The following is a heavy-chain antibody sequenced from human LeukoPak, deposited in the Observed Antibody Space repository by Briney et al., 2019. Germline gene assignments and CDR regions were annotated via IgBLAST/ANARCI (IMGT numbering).Heavy chain of an antibody. V-gene: IGHV3-21*01. CDR3: ARDAEWELLLDY. Sequence: GGSLRLSCAASGFTFSSYNMNWVRQAPGKGLEWVSSISSTSNYIYYADSVKGRFTISRDNAKNTLYLQMNSLRAEDTAVYYCARDAEWELLLDYWGQGTLVTVSS. CDR2: ISSTSNYI. CDR1: GFTFSSYN. D-gene: IGHD1-26*01. J-gene: IGHJ4*02.